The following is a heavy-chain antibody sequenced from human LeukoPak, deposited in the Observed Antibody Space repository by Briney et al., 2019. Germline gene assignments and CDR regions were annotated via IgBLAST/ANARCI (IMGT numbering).Heavy chain of an antibody. CDR2: ISYDGSNK. CDR3: AKQGHPGYCSSTSCYRYQNFDY. D-gene: IGHD2-2*01. V-gene: IGHV3-30*18. J-gene: IGHJ4*02. Sequence: PGRSLRLSCAASGFTFSSYGMHWVRQAPGKGLEWVAVISYDGSNKYYADSVKGRFTISRDNSKNTLYLQMNSLRAEDTAVYYCAKQGHPGYCSSTSCYRYQNFDYWGQGTLVTVSS. CDR1: GFTFSSYG.